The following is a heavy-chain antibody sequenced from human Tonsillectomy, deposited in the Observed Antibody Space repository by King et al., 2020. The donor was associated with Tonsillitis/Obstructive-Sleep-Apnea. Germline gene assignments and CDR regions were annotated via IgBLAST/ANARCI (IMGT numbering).Heavy chain of an antibody. CDR3: AIGGYCSGGSCYPLFDY. CDR2: IYYSGST. D-gene: IGHD2-15*01. V-gene: IGHV4-61*01. Sequence: QLQESGPGLVKPSETLSLTCTVSGVSVSSGSYYWSWIRQPPGKGLEWIGYIYYSGSTNYNPSLKSRVTISVDTSKNQFSLKLSPVTAADTAVYYCAIGGYCSGGSCYPLFDYWGQGTLVTVSS. J-gene: IGHJ4*02. CDR1: GVSVSSGSYY.